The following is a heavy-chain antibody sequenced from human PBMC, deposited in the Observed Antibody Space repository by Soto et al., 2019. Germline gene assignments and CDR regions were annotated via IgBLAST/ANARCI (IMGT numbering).Heavy chain of an antibody. CDR3: AREVFRYFDL. Sequence: QVHLVQSGAEVKKPGASVKVSCKASGYTLTIYGITWVRQAPGQGLEWMGSISAYNANSNYAKKLQGRLTMTTDTSTSTAYMELRSLTSDDTAVYYCAREVFRYFDLWGRGTLVSVSS. CDR1: GYTLTIYG. CDR2: ISAYNANS. V-gene: IGHV1-18*01. D-gene: IGHD1-20*01. J-gene: IGHJ2*01.